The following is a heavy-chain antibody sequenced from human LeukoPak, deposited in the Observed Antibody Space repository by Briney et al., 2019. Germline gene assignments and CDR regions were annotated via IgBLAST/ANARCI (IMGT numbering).Heavy chain of an antibody. CDR1: GFTFSSYA. Sequence: PGGSLRLPCAASGFTFSSYAMSWVRQAPGKGLEWVSAISGSGGSTYYADSVKGRFTISRDNSKNTLYLQMNSLRAEDTAVYYCAKDRPVRYFDWLPAFDIWGQGTMVTVSS. D-gene: IGHD3-9*01. CDR3: AKDRPVRYFDWLPAFDI. J-gene: IGHJ3*02. CDR2: ISGSGGST. V-gene: IGHV3-23*01.